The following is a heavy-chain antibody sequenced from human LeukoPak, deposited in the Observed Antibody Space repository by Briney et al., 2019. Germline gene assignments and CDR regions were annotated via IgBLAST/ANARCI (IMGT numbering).Heavy chain of an antibody. CDR1: GYTFTSYD. D-gene: IGHD3-16*02. J-gene: IGHJ3*02. CDR3: ARDRGIMITFGGVIVTDAFDI. V-gene: IGHV1-8*01. Sequence: GASVKVSCKASGYTFTSYDINWVRQATGQGLEWMGWMNPNSGNTGYAQKLQGRVTMTTDTSTSTAYMELRSLRSDDTAVYYCARDRGIMITFGGVIVTDAFDIWGQGTMVTVSS. CDR2: MNPNSGNT.